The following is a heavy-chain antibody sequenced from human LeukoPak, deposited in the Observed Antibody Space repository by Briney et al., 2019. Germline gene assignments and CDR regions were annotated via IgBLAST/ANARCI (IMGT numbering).Heavy chain of an antibody. CDR1: GYTFTGYY. Sequence: ASVTVSCKASGYTFTGYYMHWVRQAPGQGLEWTGWINPNSGGTNYAQKFQGRVTMTRDTSISTAYMELSRLRSDDTAVYYCARSHYYDSRAFDYWGQGTLATVSS. D-gene: IGHD3-22*01. J-gene: IGHJ4*02. V-gene: IGHV1-2*02. CDR2: INPNSGGT. CDR3: ARSHYYDSRAFDY.